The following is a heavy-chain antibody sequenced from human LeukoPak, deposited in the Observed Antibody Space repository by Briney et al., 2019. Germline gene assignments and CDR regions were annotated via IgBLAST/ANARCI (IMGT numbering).Heavy chain of an antibody. D-gene: IGHD5-24*01. CDR2: IYTSGST. CDR1: GYSISGGYY. J-gene: IGHJ4*02. V-gene: IGHV4-4*07. CDR3: ARSKDIRMGSKRGIEMDY. Sequence: SETLSLTCTVSGYSISGGYYWSWIRQPAGKGLEWIGRIYTSGSTNYNPSLKSRVTISVDTSKNQFSLKLSSVTAADTAVYYCARSKDIRMGSKRGIEMDYWGQGTLVTVSS.